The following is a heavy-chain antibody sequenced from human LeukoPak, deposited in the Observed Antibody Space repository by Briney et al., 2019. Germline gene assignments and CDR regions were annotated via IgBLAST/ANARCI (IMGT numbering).Heavy chain of an antibody. CDR3: AHMAAAGSSTTFDY. CDR1: GFTFSSYG. CDR2: IRYDGSNK. D-gene: IGHD6-13*01. J-gene: IGHJ4*02. Sequence: GGSLRLSCAASGFTFSSYGMHWVRQAQGKGLEWVAFIRYDGSNKYYADSVKGRFTISRDNSKNTLYLQMNSLRAEDTAVYYCAHMAAAGSSTTFDYWGQGTLVTVSS. V-gene: IGHV3-30*02.